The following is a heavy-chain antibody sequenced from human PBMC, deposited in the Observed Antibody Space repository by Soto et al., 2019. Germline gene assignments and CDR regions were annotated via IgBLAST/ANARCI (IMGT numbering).Heavy chain of an antibody. V-gene: IGHV3-48*02. CDR3: ARESPSSQWLRTRYSDY. J-gene: IGHJ4*02. D-gene: IGHD6-19*01. CDR2: ISGGGESI. Sequence: EVQLVESGGDLVQPGGSLRLSCAASRFTFSDYSMHWVRQAPGKGLEWVSYISGGGESIYYADSVRGRFTISRDNAKNSLFLQMSSLREEDTALYYCARESPSSQWLRTRYSDYWGQGTLVTVSA. CDR1: RFTFSDYS.